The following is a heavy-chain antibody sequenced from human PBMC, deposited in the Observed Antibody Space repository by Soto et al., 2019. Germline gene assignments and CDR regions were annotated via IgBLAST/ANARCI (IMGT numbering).Heavy chain of an antibody. CDR2: IYRTGNT. V-gene: IGHV4-30-2*01. CDR1: GDSMTSGDYS. J-gene: IGHJ4*02. Sequence: PSETLSLTCTVSGDSMTSGDYSWSWIRQPPGKGLEWLGYIYRTGNTHYSPSLKSRVSISQGRSKNQFSLELTSVTAAATAVYYCARGDYQYSIDYWGQGTLVTVS. CDR3: ARGDYQYSIDY. D-gene: IGHD2-2*01.